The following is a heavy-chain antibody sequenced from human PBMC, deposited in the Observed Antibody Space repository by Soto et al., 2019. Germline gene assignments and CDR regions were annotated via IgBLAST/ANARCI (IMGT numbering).Heavy chain of an antibody. V-gene: IGHV1-18*01. J-gene: IGHJ3*02. Sequence: QVQLVQSGAEVKKPGASVKVSCKASGYTFSTYGVSWVRQAPGQGLEWMGWISGYDGDTNYAQMIRGRVTMTTDTSTSTAYMELRSLRSDDTAVYYCVRVLEYCGGYCYEDVFDIWGQGTMVTVSS. CDR3: VRVLEYCGGYCYEDVFDI. CDR1: GYTFSTYG. CDR2: ISGYDGDT. D-gene: IGHD2-21*02.